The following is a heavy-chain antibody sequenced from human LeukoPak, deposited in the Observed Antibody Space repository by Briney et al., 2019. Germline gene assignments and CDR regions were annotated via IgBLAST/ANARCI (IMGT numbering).Heavy chain of an antibody. V-gene: IGHV1-18*01. J-gene: IGHJ4*02. D-gene: IGHD1-26*01. CDR3: ARDTMYSGSYLYFDY. Sequence: ASVKVSFKASGYTFTSYGISWVRQAPGQGLEWMGWISAYNGNIKYAQKFQGRVTMTTDTSTSTAYMELRSLRSDDTAVYYCARDTMYSGSYLYFDYWGQGTLVTVSS. CDR1: GYTFTSYG. CDR2: ISAYNGNI.